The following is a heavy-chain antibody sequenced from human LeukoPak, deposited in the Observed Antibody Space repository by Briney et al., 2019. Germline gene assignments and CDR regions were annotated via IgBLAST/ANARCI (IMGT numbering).Heavy chain of an antibody. CDR2: IYSGGST. CDR1: EFSVGSNY. Sequence: GGSLRLSCAASEFSVGSNYMTWVRQAPGKGLEWVSLIYSGGSTYYADSVKGRFTISRDNSKNTLYLQMNSLRAEDTAVYYCARVPAAAMVRGYAFDIWGQGTMVTVSS. D-gene: IGHD3-10*01. CDR3: ARVPAAAMVRGYAFDI. V-gene: IGHV3-66*01. J-gene: IGHJ3*02.